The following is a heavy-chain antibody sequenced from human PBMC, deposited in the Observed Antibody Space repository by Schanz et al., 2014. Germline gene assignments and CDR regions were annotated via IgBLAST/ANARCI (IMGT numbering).Heavy chain of an antibody. J-gene: IGHJ6*02. CDR2: ITYDGSNT. CDR3: ARGESMVRGVIVNYGMDV. CDR1: GFTFTSYA. D-gene: IGHD3-10*01. V-gene: IGHV3-33*08. Sequence: VQLVESGGGLVKPGGSLRLSCAASGFTFTSYAMSWVRQAPGKGLEWVAIITYDGSNTYHADSVKGRFTISRDNSKNTLYLQMNRLRAEDTAVYYCARGESMVRGVIVNYGMDVWGQGTTVTVSS.